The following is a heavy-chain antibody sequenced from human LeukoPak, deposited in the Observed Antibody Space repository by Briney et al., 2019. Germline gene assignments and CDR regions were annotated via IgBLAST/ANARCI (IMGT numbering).Heavy chain of an antibody. Sequence: RPGGSLRLSCAASGFTFSSYEMNWVRQAPGKGPEWVSYISSSGSTIYYADSVKGRFTISRDNAKNSLYLQMNSLRAEDTAVYYCARDQGYGDYYFDYWGQGTLVTVSS. CDR1: GFTFSSYE. CDR2: ISSSGSTI. J-gene: IGHJ4*02. CDR3: ARDQGYGDYYFDY. D-gene: IGHD4-17*01. V-gene: IGHV3-48*03.